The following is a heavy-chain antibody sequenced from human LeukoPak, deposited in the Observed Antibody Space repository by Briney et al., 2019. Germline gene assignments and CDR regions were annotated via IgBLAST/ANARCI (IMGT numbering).Heavy chain of an antibody. Sequence: PGGSLRLSCAGSGFTFSSYEMNCVRQAPGKGLEWVSYISSSGSTIYYADSVKGRFTISRDNAKNSLYLQMNSLRAEDTAVYYCAELGITMIGGVWGKGTTVTISS. CDR3: AELGITMIGGV. CDR1: GFTFSSYE. V-gene: IGHV3-48*03. J-gene: IGHJ6*04. CDR2: ISSSGSTI. D-gene: IGHD3-10*02.